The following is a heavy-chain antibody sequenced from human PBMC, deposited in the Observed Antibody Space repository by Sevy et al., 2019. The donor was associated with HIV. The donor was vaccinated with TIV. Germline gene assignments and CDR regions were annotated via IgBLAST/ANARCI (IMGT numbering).Heavy chain of an antibody. J-gene: IGHJ6*03. V-gene: IGHV3-30*18. Sequence: GGSLRLSCAASGFTFSSYGMHWVRQAPGKGLEWVAVISYDGSNKYYADSVKGRFTISRDKSKNTLYLQMNSLRAEDMAVYYCAKDRNFWSGYYYYYYYMDVWGKGTTVTVSS. CDR3: AKDRNFWSGYYYYYYYMDV. CDR1: GFTFSSYG. D-gene: IGHD3-3*01. CDR2: ISYDGSNK.